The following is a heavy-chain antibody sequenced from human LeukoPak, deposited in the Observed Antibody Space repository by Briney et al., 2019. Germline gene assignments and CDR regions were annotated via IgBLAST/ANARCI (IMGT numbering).Heavy chain of an antibody. CDR3: AKVSYGSGSCFDY. V-gene: IGHV3-23*01. CDR2: ISGSDGST. CDR1: GFTFSSYA. D-gene: IGHD3-10*01. J-gene: IGHJ4*02. Sequence: SGGSLRLSCAASGFTFSSYAMSWVRQAPGKGLEWVSAISGSDGSTYYADSVKGRFTISRDNSKNTLYLQMNSLRAEDTAVYYCAKVSYGSGSCFDYWGQGTLVTVSS.